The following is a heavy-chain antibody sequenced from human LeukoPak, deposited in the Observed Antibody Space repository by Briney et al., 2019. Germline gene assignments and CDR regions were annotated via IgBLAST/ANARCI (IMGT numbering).Heavy chain of an antibody. Sequence: ASVKVSCKASGYTFTSYYMHWVRQAPGQGLEWMGIINPSGGSTSYAQKFQGRVTMTRDMSTSTVYMELSSLRSEDTAVYYCARYDILTGSAFGAFDIWGQGTMVTVSS. D-gene: IGHD3-9*01. CDR2: INPSGGST. CDR1: GYTFTSYY. J-gene: IGHJ3*02. CDR3: ARYDILTGSAFGAFDI. V-gene: IGHV1-46*01.